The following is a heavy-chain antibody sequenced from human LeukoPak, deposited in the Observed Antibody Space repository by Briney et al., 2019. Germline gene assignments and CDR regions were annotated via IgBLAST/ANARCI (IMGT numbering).Heavy chain of an antibody. Sequence: MTGGSLRLSCAASGFTFSSYTMNWVRQAPGKGLEWVSSISSSSSYIYYADSVKGRFTISRDNAKESLFLQMNSLRAEDTAVYYCARATTYDILTGYSDYWGQGTLVTVSS. D-gene: IGHD3-9*01. J-gene: IGHJ4*02. CDR1: GFTFSSYT. CDR2: ISSSSSYI. CDR3: ARATTYDILTGYSDY. V-gene: IGHV3-21*01.